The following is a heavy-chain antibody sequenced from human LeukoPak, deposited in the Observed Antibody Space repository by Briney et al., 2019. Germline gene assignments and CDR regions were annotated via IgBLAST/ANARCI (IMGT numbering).Heavy chain of an antibody. Sequence: GGSLRLSCAASGFTFSTYSMNWVRQAPGKGLEWLSYISSGSSTIYYADSVKGRFTISRDNAKNSLYLQMNSLRDEDTAVYYCAKSSGWFLDYWGQGTLVTVSS. J-gene: IGHJ4*02. CDR1: GFTFSTYS. CDR3: AKSSGWFLDY. D-gene: IGHD6-19*01. CDR2: ISSGSSTI. V-gene: IGHV3-48*02.